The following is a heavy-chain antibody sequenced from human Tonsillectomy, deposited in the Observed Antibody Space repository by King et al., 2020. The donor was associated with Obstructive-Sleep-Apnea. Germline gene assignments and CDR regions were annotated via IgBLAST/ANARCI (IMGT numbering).Heavy chain of an antibody. CDR3: AKDLTEQYFQH. Sequence: EVQLVESGGGLVQPGGSLRLSCAASGFSFSNYAMNWVRQAPGKGLEWVSAIIGSGGSTDSADSVKGRFTISRDNSKNTLYLQMNSLRAEDTAVYFCAKDLTEQYFQHWGQGILVTVSS. CDR1: GFSFSNYA. J-gene: IGHJ1*01. V-gene: IGHV3-23*04. CDR2: IIGSGGST.